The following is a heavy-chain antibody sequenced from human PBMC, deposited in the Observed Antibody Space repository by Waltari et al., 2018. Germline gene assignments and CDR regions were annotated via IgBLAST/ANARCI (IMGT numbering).Heavy chain of an antibody. J-gene: IGHJ4*02. CDR2: IWYDGSNK. CDR1: GFTFSRYG. Sequence: QVQLVASGGGVVQPGRSLRLSCAASGFTFSRYGLHWVRQAPGKGLEWVAVIWYDGSNKYYADSVKGRFTISRDNSKNTLYLQMNSLRAEDTAVYYCARGPYYDFWSGYYPDYWGQGTLVTVSS. V-gene: IGHV3-33*01. CDR3: ARGPYYDFWSGYYPDY. D-gene: IGHD3-3*01.